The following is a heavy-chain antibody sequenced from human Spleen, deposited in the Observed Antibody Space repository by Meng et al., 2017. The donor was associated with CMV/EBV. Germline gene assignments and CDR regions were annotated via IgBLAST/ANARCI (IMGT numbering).Heavy chain of an antibody. CDR1: GYTFSGYY. V-gene: IGHV1-2*02. J-gene: IGHJ4*02. Sequence: ASVKVSCKASGYTFSGYYIHWVRQAPGQGLEWMGWINQNSGATNYAQRFQGRVTMTWDTSISTAYMELSSLRSDDTAVYYCARVGPSGDTLFDYWGQGTPVTVSS. CDR2: INQNSGAT. D-gene: IGHD5-18*01. CDR3: ARVGPSGDTLFDY.